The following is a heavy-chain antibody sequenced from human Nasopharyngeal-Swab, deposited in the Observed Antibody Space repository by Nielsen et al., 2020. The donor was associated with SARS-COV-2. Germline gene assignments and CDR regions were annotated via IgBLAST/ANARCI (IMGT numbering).Heavy chain of an antibody. CDR3: ARGSGVGAKLDY. V-gene: IGHV4-4*07. J-gene: IGHJ4*02. CDR1: GGSISSYY. Sequence: ESLKISCTVSGGSISSYYWSWIRQPAGKGLEWIGRIYTSGSTNYNPSLKSRVTMSVDTSKNQFSLKLSSVTAADTAVYYCARGSGVGAKLDYWGQGTLVTVSS. CDR2: IYTSGST. D-gene: IGHD1-26*01.